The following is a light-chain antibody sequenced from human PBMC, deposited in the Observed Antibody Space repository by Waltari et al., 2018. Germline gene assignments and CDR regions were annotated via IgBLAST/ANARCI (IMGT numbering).Light chain of an antibody. Sequence: IVMTQSPVTMSVSPGEGGTLSCTASESVGTDVAWYRHKPGQPPRLLIYYANARATGVPARISGSVSGTDFTLTISSLEPEDFAFYYCQQSRQWPRRTFGQGTKLEI. CDR3: QQSRQWPRRT. CDR2: YAN. V-gene: IGKV3D-15*01. CDR1: ESVGTD. J-gene: IGKJ2*01.